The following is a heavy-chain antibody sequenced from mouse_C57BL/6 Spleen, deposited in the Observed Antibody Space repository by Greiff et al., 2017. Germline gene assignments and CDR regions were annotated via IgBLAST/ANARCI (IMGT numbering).Heavy chain of an antibody. CDR3: ARGDYSNFACFAY. CDR1: GYTFTSYW. D-gene: IGHD2-5*01. Sequence: QVQLQQPGAELVMPGASVKLSCKASGYTFTSYWMHWVKQRPGQGLEWIGEIDPSDSYTNYNQKFKGKSTLTVDKSSSTAYMQLSSLTSEDSAVYYCARGDYSNFACFAYWGQGTLVTVSA. J-gene: IGHJ3*01. V-gene: IGHV1-69*01. CDR2: IDPSDSYT.